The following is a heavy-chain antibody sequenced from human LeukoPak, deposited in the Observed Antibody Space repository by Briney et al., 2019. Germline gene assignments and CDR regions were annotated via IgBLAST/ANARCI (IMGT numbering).Heavy chain of an antibody. V-gene: IGHV4-4*07. CDR3: ASGGDIVVGD. J-gene: IGHJ4*02. CDR1: GGSISSYY. D-gene: IGHD2-15*01. Sequence: PSVTLSLTCTVSGGSISSYYWSWVRQPAGKGLEWIGRIYTSGSTNYNPSLKSRVTMSVDTSKNQFSLKLSSVTAADTAVYYCASGGDIVVGDWSQGTLVTVSS. CDR2: IYTSGST.